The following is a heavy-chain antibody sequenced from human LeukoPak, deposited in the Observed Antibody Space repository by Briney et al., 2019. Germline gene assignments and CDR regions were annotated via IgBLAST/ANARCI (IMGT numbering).Heavy chain of an antibody. V-gene: IGHV3-74*01. J-gene: IGHJ6*02. CDR1: GFTFTSYW. Sequence: PGGSLRLSCAASGFTFTSYWMHWVRQAPGKGLVWVSRVNSDGSSTTYADSVKGRFTISRDNAKNTLYLQMNSLRAEDTAVYYCARGRYYGMDVWGQGTTVTASS. CDR3: ARGRYYGMDV. CDR2: VNSDGSST.